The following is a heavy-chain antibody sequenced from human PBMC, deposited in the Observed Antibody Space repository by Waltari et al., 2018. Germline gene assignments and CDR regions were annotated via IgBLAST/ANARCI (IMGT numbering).Heavy chain of an antibody. D-gene: IGHD6-19*01. Sequence: ELQVVESGGGLVKTGGFLGLSCAVSGFTPSRYEMNWVRQAPGKGLEWISYISSTGNTIYSEGSVKGQFTIPRKNPKNSLYLQMNSLRAEDPGFYYCTREGSDWHWDIGGQGQTLPSLQ. CDR1: GFTPSRYE. V-gene: IGHV3-48*03. CDR3: TREGSDWHWDI. CDR2: ISSTGNTI. J-gene: IGHJ3*02.